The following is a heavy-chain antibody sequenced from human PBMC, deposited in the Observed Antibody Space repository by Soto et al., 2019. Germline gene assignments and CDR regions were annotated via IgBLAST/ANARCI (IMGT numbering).Heavy chain of an antibody. CDR1: GYAFTTYG. D-gene: IGHD1-1*01. CDR2: ISAQNGNT. CDR3: ARGRYGDY. V-gene: IGHV1-18*01. Sequence: QVHLVQSGAEVKKPGASVKVSCKGSGYAFTTYGITWVRQAPGQGLEWMGWISAQNGNTNYAQKLQGRATGTRDTSTSTAYMELRSLRSDDTAVYYCARGRYGDYWGQGALVTVSS. J-gene: IGHJ4*02.